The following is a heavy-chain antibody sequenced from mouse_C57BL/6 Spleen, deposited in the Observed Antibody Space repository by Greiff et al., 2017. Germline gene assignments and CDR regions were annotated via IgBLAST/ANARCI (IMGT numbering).Heavy chain of an antibody. CDR3: ARGGNYVEYYAMDY. V-gene: IGHV1-4*01. J-gene: IGHJ4*01. Sequence: QVQLQQSGAELARPGASMKMSCKASGYTFTSYTMHWVKQRPGQGLEWIGYINPSSGYTKYNQKFKDKATLTADKSSSTAYMQLRSLTSEESAVYYCARGGNYVEYYAMDYWGQGTSVTVSS. CDR2: INPSSGYT. D-gene: IGHD2-1*01. CDR1: GYTFTSYT.